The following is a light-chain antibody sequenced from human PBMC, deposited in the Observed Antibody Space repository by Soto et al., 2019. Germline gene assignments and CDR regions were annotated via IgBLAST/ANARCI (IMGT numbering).Light chain of an antibody. CDR1: QSISSW. CDR2: KAS. CDR3: HQRYSAPPS. J-gene: IGKJ1*01. V-gene: IGKV1-5*03. Sequence: ENNITQSPRTRAEIVGFGVTLNCQASQSISSWLAWYQQKKGKAPKLLIYKASTLKSGVPSRFSGSEYGTEFNLTVSSLQTEDFATYYCHQRYSAPPSLGQGTKVDIK.